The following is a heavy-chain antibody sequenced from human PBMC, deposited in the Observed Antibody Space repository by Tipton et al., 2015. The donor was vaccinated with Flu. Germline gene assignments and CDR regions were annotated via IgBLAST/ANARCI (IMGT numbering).Heavy chain of an antibody. J-gene: IGHJ4*02. CDR3: ASSYWIRGVTQVDY. V-gene: IGHV4-4*07. D-gene: IGHD3-10*01. CDR1: GGSLSGYY. Sequence: TLSLTCTVSGGSLSGYYWSWIRQPAGKGLEWIGRIYTGGSSYYNPSLKSRVTMSVDTSKNQFSLKLSSVTAADTAVYYCASSYWIRGVTQVDYWGQGTLVTVSS. CDR2: IYTGGSS.